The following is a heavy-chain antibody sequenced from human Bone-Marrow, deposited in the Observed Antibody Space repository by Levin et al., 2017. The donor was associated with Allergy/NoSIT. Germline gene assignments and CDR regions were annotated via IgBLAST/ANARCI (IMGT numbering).Heavy chain of an antibody. D-gene: IGHD6-13*01. V-gene: IGHV3-23*01. CDR1: GFTFSRSS. CDR3: AKDLRGPAAGTWYFDY. J-gene: IGHJ4*02. Sequence: GGSLRLSCVASGFTFSRSSLGWVRQAPGKGLEWVSALSGSGGDTYYADSVKGRFTISRDNSKNTLYLQMDSLRAEDTAVYYCAKDLRGPAAGTWYFDYWGRGTLVTVSS. CDR2: LSGSGGDT.